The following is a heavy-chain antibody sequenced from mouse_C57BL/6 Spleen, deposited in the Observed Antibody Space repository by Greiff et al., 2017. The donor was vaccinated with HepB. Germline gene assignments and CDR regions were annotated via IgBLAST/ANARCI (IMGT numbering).Heavy chain of an antibody. D-gene: IGHD1-1*01. CDR3: ARGGSGDWFAY. CDR1: GYTFTSYW. J-gene: IGHJ3*01. CDR2: IDPSDSYT. V-gene: IGHV1-50*01. Sequence: QVQLKQPGAELVKPGASVKLSCKASGYTFTSYWMQWVKQRPGQGLEWIGEIDPSDSYTNYNQKFKGKATLTVDTSSSTAYMQLSSLTSEDSAVYYCARGGSGDWFAYWGQGTLVTVSA.